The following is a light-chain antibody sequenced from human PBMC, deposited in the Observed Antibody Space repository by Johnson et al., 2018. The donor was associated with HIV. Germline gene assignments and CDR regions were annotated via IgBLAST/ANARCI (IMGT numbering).Light chain of an antibody. CDR1: SSNIGKNH. CDR3: GTWDSSLSAYV. V-gene: IGLV1-51*02. CDR2: EDD. J-gene: IGLJ1*01. Sequence: QSVLTQPPSVSAAPGQKVTISCSGSSSNIGKNHVSWYQQFPGTAPKLLVYEDDKRPSGIPDRFSGSKSGTSATLGITGLQTGDGADYYCGTWDSSLSAYVFGTGTKVTVL.